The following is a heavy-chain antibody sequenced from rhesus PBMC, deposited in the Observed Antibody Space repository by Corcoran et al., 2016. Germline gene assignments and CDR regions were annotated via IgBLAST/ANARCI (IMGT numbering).Heavy chain of an antibody. CDR3: ARGYSWNNVGWYFDL. V-gene: IGHV4-80*01. Sequence: QVQLQESGPGLVKPPETLSLTCPVSGGSFSSYWCSWIRQPPGKGLEWIGKCIGNSVSTNYNPSLKSRVTVSKDASKNQLSLNLSSVTAADTAVYYCARGYSWNNVGWYFDLWGPGTPITISS. J-gene: IGHJ2*01. CDR1: GGSFSSYW. CDR2: CIGNSVST. D-gene: IGHD1-20*01.